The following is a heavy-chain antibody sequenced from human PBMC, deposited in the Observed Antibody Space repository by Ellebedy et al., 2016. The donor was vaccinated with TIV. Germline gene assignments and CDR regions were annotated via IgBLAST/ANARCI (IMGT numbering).Heavy chain of an antibody. CDR3: ARVSGSYYKSSSSSYFDY. J-gene: IGHJ4*02. CDR2: ISAYNGNT. CDR1: GYTFTSFG. Sequence: AASVKVSCKASGYTFTSFGITWVRHAPGQGLEWMGWISAYNGNTNYAQNLQGRVTMTTDTSTSTAFMDLRSLRSDDTAVYYCARVSGSYYKSSSSSYFDYWGQGTLVTVSS. V-gene: IGHV1-18*01. D-gene: IGHD1-26*01.